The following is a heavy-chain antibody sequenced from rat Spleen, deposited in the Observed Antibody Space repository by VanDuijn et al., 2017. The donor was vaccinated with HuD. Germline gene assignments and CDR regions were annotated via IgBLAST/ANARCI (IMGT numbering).Heavy chain of an antibody. CDR1: GFTFSDYY. D-gene: IGHD1-6*01. CDR3: ASLMYTPDYLGVMDA. J-gene: IGHJ4*01. Sequence: EVQLVESDGGLVQPGKSLKLSCAASGFTFSDYYMAWVRQAPTKGLAWVATISYDGSTTYYRDSVKGRFTISRDNAENTLYLQMDSLRSEATATYYCASLMYTPDYLGVMDAWGQGASVTVSS. V-gene: IGHV5-29*01. CDR2: ISYDGSTT.